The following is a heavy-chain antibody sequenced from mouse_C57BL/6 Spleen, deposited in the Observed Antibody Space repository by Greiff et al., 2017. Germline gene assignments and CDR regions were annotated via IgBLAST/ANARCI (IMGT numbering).Heavy chain of an antibody. CDR2: ISSCSSSI. D-gene: IGHD1-1*01. CDR3: ARPGYGSSFFAY. J-gene: IGHJ3*01. CDR1: GFTFRDYG. V-gene: IGHV5-17*01. Sequence: EVMLVEPGGGLVKPGGSLKLSCAASGFTFRDYGMHWVRQAPAKGLEWVAYISSCSSSIYYADTVKGRFTISRDNAKNTLFLQMTSLRSEDTAMYYCARPGYGSSFFAYWGQGTLVTVSA.